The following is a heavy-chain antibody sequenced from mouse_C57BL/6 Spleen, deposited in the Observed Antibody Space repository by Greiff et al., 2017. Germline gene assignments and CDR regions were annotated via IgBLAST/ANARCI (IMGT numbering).Heavy chain of an antibody. J-gene: IGHJ2*01. D-gene: IGHD2-4*01. V-gene: IGHV8-12*01. CDR1: GFSLSTSCMG. Sequence: QVTLKESGPGILQSSQTLSLSCSFSGFSLSTSCMGVSWIRQPSGKGLEWLAHTYWDDDKRYNPFLKRRLTISKNTSRNQIFLKITSVDTADTATYYCARSYDYSYFDYWGQGTTLTVSS. CDR2: TYWDDDK. CDR3: ARSYDYSYFDY.